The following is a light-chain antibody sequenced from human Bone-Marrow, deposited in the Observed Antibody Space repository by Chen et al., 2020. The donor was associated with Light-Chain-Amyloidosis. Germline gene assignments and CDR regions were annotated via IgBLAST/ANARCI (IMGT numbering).Light chain of an antibody. CDR3: QVWDRSSDRPV. CDR2: DDS. J-gene: IGLJ3*02. CDR1: NIGSTS. Sequence: SYVLTQPSSVSVAPGQTATIACGGNNIGSTSVHWYQQTPGQGPLLVVYDDSDRPSGIPERLSGSNSGHTATLTISGFEAGDEADSYCQVWDRSSDRPVFGGGTKLTVL. V-gene: IGLV3-21*02.